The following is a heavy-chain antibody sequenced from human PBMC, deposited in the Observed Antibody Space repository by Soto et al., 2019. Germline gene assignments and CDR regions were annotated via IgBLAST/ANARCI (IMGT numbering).Heavy chain of an antibody. CDR2: IYYSGST. J-gene: IGHJ4*02. V-gene: IGHV4-30-4*01. Sequence: SETLSLTCTVSGGSISSGDYYWSWIRQPPGKGLEWIGYIYYSGSTYYNPSLKSRVTISVDTSKNQFSLKLSSVTAADTAVDYWTTKLYTYYYDSSGLEGRGYFDYWGQGTLVTVSS. CDR1: GGSISSGDYY. D-gene: IGHD3-22*01. CDR3: TTKLYTYYYDSSGLEGRGYFDY.